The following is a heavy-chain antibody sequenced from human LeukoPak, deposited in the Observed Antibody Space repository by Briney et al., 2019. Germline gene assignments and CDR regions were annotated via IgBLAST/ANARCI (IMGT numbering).Heavy chain of an antibody. CDR2: IYTSGST. D-gene: IGHD3-22*01. J-gene: IGHJ3*02. CDR3: AHYYDSRGVGAFDI. V-gene: IGHV4-4*07. CDR1: GGSISSYY. Sequence: PSETLSLTCTVSGGSISSYYWCWIRQPAGKGLEGIGRIYTSGSTNYNPSLKSRVTMSVDTSKNQFSLKLSSVTAADTAVYYCAHYYDSRGVGAFDIWGQGTMVTVSS.